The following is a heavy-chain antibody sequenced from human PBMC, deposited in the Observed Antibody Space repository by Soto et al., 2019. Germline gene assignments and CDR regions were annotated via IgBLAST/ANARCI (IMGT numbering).Heavy chain of an antibody. CDR2: IYYSGST. Sequence: SETLSLTYTVSGGSISSGNYYWSWIRQPPGKGLEWIGYIYYSGSTYYNPSLKSRVTISVDTSKNQFSLKLSSVTAADTAVYYCARVSGSTAGVDYWGQGTLVTVSS. CDR1: GGSISSGNYY. D-gene: IGHD3-10*01. V-gene: IGHV4-30-4*01. J-gene: IGHJ4*02. CDR3: ARVSGSTAGVDY.